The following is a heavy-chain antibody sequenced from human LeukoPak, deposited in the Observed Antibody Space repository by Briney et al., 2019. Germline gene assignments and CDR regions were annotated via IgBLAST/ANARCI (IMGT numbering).Heavy chain of an antibody. V-gene: IGHV1-2*02. J-gene: IGHJ4*02. CDR1: GYTFSGTGWY. Sequence: DSVTVSCKASGYTFSGTGWYLYWLRQAPGQGLECMAWIHPNNGDTAYAQKFEGRVAMTRDTSISTAYIELRRLRPDDTAVYFCARDGPAQMVDLDYWGQGTLVTVSS. D-gene: IGHD3-10*01. CDR2: IHPNNGDT. CDR3: ARDGPAQMVDLDY.